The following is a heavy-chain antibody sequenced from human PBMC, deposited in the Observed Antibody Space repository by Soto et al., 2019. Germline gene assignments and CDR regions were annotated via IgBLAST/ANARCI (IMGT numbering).Heavy chain of an antibody. CDR2: INYSGST. D-gene: IGHD3-16*01. J-gene: IGHJ4*02. CDR1: GGSVSSGSYY. V-gene: IGHV4-39*01. CDR3: ARNRGSGGRYYFEY. Sequence: PSETLSLTCTVSGGSVSSGSYYWSWIRQPPGKGLEWIGSINYSGSTYYSPSLKSRVTISIDTSKNQFSLKLTSVTAADTAVYYCARNRGSGGRYYFEYWGQGTLVTVSS.